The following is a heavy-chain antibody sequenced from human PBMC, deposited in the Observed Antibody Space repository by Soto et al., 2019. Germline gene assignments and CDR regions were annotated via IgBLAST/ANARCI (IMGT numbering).Heavy chain of an antibody. CDR3: ARDEGYDSSGYYPDCFDY. J-gene: IGHJ4*02. Sequence: PGGSLSLSWAASGFTFSSFEMNWVRHAPGKGLEWDSYIRSSGSTIYYADSVKGRFTISRDNAKNSLYLQMNSLRAEDTAVYYCARDEGYDSSGYYPDCFDYWGQGTLVTVSS. CDR2: IRSSGSTI. V-gene: IGHV3-48*03. D-gene: IGHD3-22*01. CDR1: GFTFSSFE.